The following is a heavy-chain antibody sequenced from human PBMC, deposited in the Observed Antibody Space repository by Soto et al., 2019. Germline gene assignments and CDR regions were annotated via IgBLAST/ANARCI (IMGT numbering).Heavy chain of an antibody. Sequence: PGGSLRLSCAASGFTFSNYVMRWVRQAPGKGLEWVSTITSDGGSTYYADSVKGRFTISRDNSKNTLYLQMNSLRAEDTAVYYCAKDYIWSLDYWGQGSLVTVSS. CDR3: AKDYIWSLDY. CDR1: GFTFSNYV. V-gene: IGHV3-23*01. D-gene: IGHD2-8*02. CDR2: ITSDGGST. J-gene: IGHJ4*02.